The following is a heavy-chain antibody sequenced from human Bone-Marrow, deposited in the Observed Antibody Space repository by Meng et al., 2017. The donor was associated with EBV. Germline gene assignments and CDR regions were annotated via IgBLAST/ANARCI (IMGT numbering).Heavy chain of an antibody. V-gene: IGHV1-2*06. Sequence: QVQLVQSGAEVKKPXASVKVSXXASXYTFTGYYMHWVRQAPGQGLEWMGRINPNSGGTNYAQKFQGRVTMTRDTSISTAYMELSRLRSDDTAVYYCARVGCSSTSCYLYYFDYWGQGTMVTVSS. CDR2: INPNSGGT. CDR1: XYTFTGYY. D-gene: IGHD2-2*01. CDR3: ARVGCSSTSCYLYYFDY. J-gene: IGHJ4*02.